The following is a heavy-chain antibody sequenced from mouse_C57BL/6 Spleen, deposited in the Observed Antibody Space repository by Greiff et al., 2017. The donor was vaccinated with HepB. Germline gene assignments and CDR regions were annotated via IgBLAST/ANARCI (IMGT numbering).Heavy chain of an antibody. V-gene: IGHV1-19*01. CDR2: INPYNGGT. CDR1: GYTFTDYY. J-gene: IGHJ4*01. D-gene: IGHD1-1*01. Sequence: VQLQQSGPVLVKPGASVKMSCKASGYTFTDYYMNWVKQSHGKSLEWIGVINPYNGGTSYNQKFKGKATLTVDKSSSTAYMELNSLTSEDSAVYYCARSYYYGSSYPDYYAMDYWGQGTSVTVSS. CDR3: ARSYYYGSSYPDYYAMDY.